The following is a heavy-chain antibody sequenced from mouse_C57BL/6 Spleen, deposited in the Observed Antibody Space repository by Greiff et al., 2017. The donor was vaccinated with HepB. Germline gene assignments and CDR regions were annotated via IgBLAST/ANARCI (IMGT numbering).Heavy chain of an antibody. J-gene: IGHJ4*01. Sequence: EVQLQQSGPELVKPGASVKISCKASGYTFTDSYMNWVKQSHGKSLEWIGDINHNNGGTSYNQKFKGKATMTVDTSSSTAYMEHRSLTSEDSAVDYCARSGVWLRRKDYAMDYWGQGTSVTVSS. CDR3: ARSGVWLRRKDYAMDY. V-gene: IGHV1-26*01. CDR2: INHNNGGT. CDR1: GYTFTDSY. D-gene: IGHD2-2*01.